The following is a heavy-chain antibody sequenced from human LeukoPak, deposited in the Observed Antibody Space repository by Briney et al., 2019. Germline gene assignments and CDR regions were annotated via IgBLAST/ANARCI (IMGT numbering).Heavy chain of an antibody. D-gene: IGHD3-22*01. CDR2: IHTSGST. J-gene: IGHJ4*02. CDR1: GGSISSYY. CDR3: ARDRYYYDSSARYFDY. V-gene: IGHV4-4*07. Sequence: SETLSLTCTVSGGSISSYYWSWIRQPAGKGLEWIGRIHTSGSTNYSPSLKSRVTMSVDTSKNQFSLKLSSVTAADTAVYYCARDRYYYDSSARYFDYWGQGTLVTVSS.